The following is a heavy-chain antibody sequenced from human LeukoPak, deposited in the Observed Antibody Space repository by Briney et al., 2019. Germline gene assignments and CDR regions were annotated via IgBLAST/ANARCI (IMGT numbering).Heavy chain of an antibody. V-gene: IGHV3-64*01. CDR1: GFTFSSYA. Sequence: PGGSLRLSCAASGFTFSSYAMHWVRQAPGKGLEYVSAISSNGGSTYYANSVKGRFTISRDNSKNTLYLQMGSLRAEDMAVYYCARGTNYDILSLPDYWGQGTLVTVSS. CDR3: ARGTNYDILSLPDY. J-gene: IGHJ4*02. CDR2: ISSNGGST. D-gene: IGHD3-9*01.